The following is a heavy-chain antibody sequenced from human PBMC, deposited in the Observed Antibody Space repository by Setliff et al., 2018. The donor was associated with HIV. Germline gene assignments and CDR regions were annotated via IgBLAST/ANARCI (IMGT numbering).Heavy chain of an antibody. V-gene: IGHV4-59*08. D-gene: IGHD2-21*02. CDR3: ARTSRLHPFDY. CDR1: GGLINSHY. J-gene: IGHJ4*02. CDR2: VYYRGGV. Sequence: PSETLSLTCTVSGGLINSHYWNWFRQAPGKGLEWIGCVYYRGGVTYNPSLSSRVTISVDTSKNQFSLSLSSVTAGDTAIYFCARTSRLHPFDYWGQGKLVTVS.